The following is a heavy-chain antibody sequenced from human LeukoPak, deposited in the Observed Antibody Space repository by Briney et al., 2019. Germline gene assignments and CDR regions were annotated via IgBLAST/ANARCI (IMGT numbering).Heavy chain of an antibody. V-gene: IGHV4-59*08. D-gene: IGHD3-16*01. Sequence: SETLSLTCTVSGGSISSYYWSWIRQPPGKGLEWIGYIYYSGSTNYNPSLKSRVTISVDTSKNQFSLKLSSVTAADTAVYYCAVDYGDAFDFWGQGTMVTVSS. CDR3: AVDYGDAFDF. CDR2: IYYSGST. CDR1: GGSISSYY. J-gene: IGHJ3*01.